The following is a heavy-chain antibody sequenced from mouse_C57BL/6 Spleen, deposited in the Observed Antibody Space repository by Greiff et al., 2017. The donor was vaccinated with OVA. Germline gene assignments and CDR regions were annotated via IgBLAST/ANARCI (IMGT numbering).Heavy chain of an antibody. J-gene: IGHJ1*03. Sequence: EVQGVESGPGLAKPSQTLSLTCSVTGYSITSDYWNWIRKFPGNKLEYMGYISYSGSTYYNPSLKSRISITRDTSKNQYYLQLNSVTTEDTATYYCARFPLSYYGSSYWYFDVWGTGTTVTVSS. V-gene: IGHV3-8*01. CDR3: ARFPLSYYGSSYWYFDV. CDR2: ISYSGST. CDR1: GYSITSDY. D-gene: IGHD1-1*01.